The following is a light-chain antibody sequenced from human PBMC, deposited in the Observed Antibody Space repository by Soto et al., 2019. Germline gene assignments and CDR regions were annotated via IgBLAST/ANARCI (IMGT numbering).Light chain of an antibody. V-gene: IGKV3-15*01. CDR1: QSVSSN. CDR3: QQYNNWPPVT. Sequence: EILMTQSPATLSVSPGERATLSCRASQSVSSNLAWYQQKPGQAPRLLIYGASTRATGIPARFSGSGSGTEFTLTSSRLQSEDFAVYYCQQYNNWPPVTFGPGPKVDIK. CDR2: GAS. J-gene: IGKJ3*01.